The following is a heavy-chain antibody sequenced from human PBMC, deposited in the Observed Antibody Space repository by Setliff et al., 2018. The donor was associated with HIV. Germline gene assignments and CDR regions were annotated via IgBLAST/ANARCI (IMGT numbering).Heavy chain of an antibody. CDR3: ARDFRIQLWLRSPFDY. D-gene: IGHD5-18*01. CDR2: ISSSSDYI. V-gene: IGHV3-21*01. CDR1: GFTFSSYS. J-gene: IGHJ4*02. Sequence: GGSLRLSCAVSGFTFSSYSMNWVRQAPGKGLEWVSSISSSSDYIYYADSVEGRFIISRDNAKNTLYLKMNILRDEDTAVYYCARDFRIQLWLRSPFDYWGQGTLVTVSS.